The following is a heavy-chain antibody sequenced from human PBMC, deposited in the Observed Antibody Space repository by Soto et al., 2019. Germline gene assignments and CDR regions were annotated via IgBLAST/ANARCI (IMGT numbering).Heavy chain of an antibody. V-gene: IGHV4-39*01. CDR1: CGSIISSSYY. D-gene: IGHD3-10*01. CDR2: IYYSGST. J-gene: IGHJ6*02. Sequence: PSETLSLTCTVSCGSIISSSYYWGWIRQPPGKGLEWIGSIYYSGSTYYNPSLKSRVTISVDTSKNQFSLKLSSVTAADTAVYYCASHSNFGDYYYGMDVWGQGTTVTVSS. CDR3: ASHSNFGDYYYGMDV.